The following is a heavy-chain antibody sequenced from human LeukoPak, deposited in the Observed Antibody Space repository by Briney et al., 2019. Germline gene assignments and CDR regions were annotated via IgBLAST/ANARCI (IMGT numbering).Heavy chain of an antibody. CDR3: ARGVTDDFWSGYYDWFDP. V-gene: IGHV3-74*01. D-gene: IGHD3-3*01. CDR2: INSDGSST. J-gene: IGHJ5*02. Sequence: GGSLRLSCAASGFTFSSYWMHWVRQAPGKGLVWVSRINSDGSSTSYADSVKGRFTISRDNAKSTLYLQMNSLRAEDTAVYYCARGVTDDFWSGYYDWFDPWGQGTLVTVSS. CDR1: GFTFSSYW.